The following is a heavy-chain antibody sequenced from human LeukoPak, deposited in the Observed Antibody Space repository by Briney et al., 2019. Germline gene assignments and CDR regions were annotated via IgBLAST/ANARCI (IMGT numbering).Heavy chain of an antibody. V-gene: IGHV4-31*01. CDR1: GGSISRGGYY. CDR3: ARDREVVTANHWYFDL. CDR2: IYFSGST. J-gene: IGHJ2*01. Sequence: PSQTLSLTCTVSGGSISRGGYYSSWLRQHPRKGLEWFGFIYFSGSTYHKPSLNTPATISANTTNNKFNLTLSSVTAADTAAYYCARDREVVTANHWYFDLWGRGTLVTVSS. D-gene: IGHD2-21*02.